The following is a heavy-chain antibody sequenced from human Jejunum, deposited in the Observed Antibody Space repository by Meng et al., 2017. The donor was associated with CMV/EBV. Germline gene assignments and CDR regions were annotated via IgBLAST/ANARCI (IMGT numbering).Heavy chain of an antibody. J-gene: IGHJ4*02. CDR3: ARDRKSGSEFDY. D-gene: IGHD1-26*01. CDR2: ISYSGST. Sequence: VSGGSISGYYWSWIRQPPGKGLEWIGYISYSGSTNYNPSLKSRVTISVDTSKNQFSLRLSSVTAADTGVYYCARDRKSGSEFDYWGQGTLVTVSS. V-gene: IGHV4-59*01. CDR1: GGSISGYY.